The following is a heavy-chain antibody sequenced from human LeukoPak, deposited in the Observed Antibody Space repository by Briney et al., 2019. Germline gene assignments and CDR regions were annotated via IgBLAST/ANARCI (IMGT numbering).Heavy chain of an antibody. J-gene: IGHJ6*02. CDR1: GFTFSSYA. CDR2: ISYDGSNK. D-gene: IGHD5-24*01. Sequence: TGGSLRLSCAASGFTFSSYAMHWVRQAPGKGLEWVAVISYDGSNKYYADSVKGRFTISRDNSKNTLYLQMNSLRAEDTAVYYCARDRRRERWLQLRHTIYHYYGMDVWGQGTTVTVSS. V-gene: IGHV3-30-3*01. CDR3: ARDRRRERWLQLRHTIYHYYGMDV.